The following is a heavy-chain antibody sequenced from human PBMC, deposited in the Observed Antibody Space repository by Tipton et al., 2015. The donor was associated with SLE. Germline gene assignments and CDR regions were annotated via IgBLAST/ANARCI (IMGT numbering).Heavy chain of an antibody. CDR2: IWYDGSSK. D-gene: IGHD3-22*01. V-gene: IGHV3-33*01. CDR1: GFTLSIYG. Sequence: SLRLSCTASGFTLSIYGMHWVRQAPGRGLEWVALIWYDGSSKYYVDSVKGRFTISRDNSKNTVDLQMNSLRAEDTAVYYCVRGGDYYDSSGNDAFDIWGQGTMVTVSS. J-gene: IGHJ3*02. CDR3: VRGGDYYDSSGNDAFDI.